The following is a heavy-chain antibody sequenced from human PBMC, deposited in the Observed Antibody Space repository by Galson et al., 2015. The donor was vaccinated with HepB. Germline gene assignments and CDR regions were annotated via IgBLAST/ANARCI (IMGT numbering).Heavy chain of an antibody. Sequence: SVKVSCKASDYILRNYGISWVRQAPGQGLEWMGWISPYNGNIKYAQKFQGRVTMTKDTSTSTAYMELRSLRSDDTAVFYCARQYCGGDCYSDSRWYFDLWGRGTLVTVSS. D-gene: IGHD2-21*02. CDR1: DYILRNYG. J-gene: IGHJ2*01. V-gene: IGHV1-18*04. CDR3: ARQYCGGDCYSDSRWYFDL. CDR2: ISPYNGNI.